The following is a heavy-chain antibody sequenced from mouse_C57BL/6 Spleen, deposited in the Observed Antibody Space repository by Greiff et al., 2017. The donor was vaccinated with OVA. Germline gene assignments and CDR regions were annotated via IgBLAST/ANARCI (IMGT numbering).Heavy chain of an antibody. CDR3: ARDDYDGVDY. J-gene: IGHJ2*01. CDR1: GYSITSGYY. Sequence: DVQLVESGPGLVKPSQSLSLTCSVTGYSITSGYYWNWIRQFPGNKLEWMGYISYDGSNNYNPSLKNRISITRDTSKNQFFLKLNSVTTEDTATYYCARDDYDGVDYWGQGTTLTVSS. CDR2: ISYDGSN. V-gene: IGHV3-6*01. D-gene: IGHD2-4*01.